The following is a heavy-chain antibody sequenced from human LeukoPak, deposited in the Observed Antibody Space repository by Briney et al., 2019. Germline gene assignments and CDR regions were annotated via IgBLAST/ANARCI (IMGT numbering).Heavy chain of an antibody. CDR3: AKINSGSYTDY. Sequence: GGSLRLSCAASGFTFSNYAMSWVRQAPGKGLEWVSSISSSGGGTYYADSVKGRFTISRDNSKNTLSLQMNSLKAEDTAVYYCAKINSGSYTDYWGQGALVTVSS. CDR1: GFTFSNYA. V-gene: IGHV3-23*01. J-gene: IGHJ4*02. CDR2: ISSSGGGT. D-gene: IGHD1-26*01.